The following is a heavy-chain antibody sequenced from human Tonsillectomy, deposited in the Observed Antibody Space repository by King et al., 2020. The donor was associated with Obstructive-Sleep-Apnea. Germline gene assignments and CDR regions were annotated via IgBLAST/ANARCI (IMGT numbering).Heavy chain of an antibody. V-gene: IGHV4-38-2*02. Sequence: QLQESGPGLVKPSETLSLTCTVSDYSINSGYYWGWDRQPPGEGLEWLGCVYYSGSTYYKSSLKSRVTISLDMSKHLFSLKLSSVTAADTAVYYCASWRDFGDYYGYYWGQGTLVTVSS. CDR3: ASWRDFGDYYGYY. D-gene: IGHD4-17*01. CDR2: VYYSGST. CDR1: DYSINSGYY. J-gene: IGHJ4*02.